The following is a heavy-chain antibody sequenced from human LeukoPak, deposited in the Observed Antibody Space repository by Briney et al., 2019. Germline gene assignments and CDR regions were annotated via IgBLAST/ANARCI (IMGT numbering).Heavy chain of an antibody. CDR1: GGTFTSYA. CDR3: ARGWLAETTVVTPYNY. CDR2: IILIFGTA. D-gene: IGHD2-21*02. J-gene: IGHJ4*02. V-gene: IGHV1-69*13. Sequence: SVKLSFTASGGTFTSYAISWVRQAPGQGLELMGVIILIFGTANYAQKFQGRVTITAVESMSTAYMELSSLRSEDTAVYYCARGWLAETTVVTPYNYWRQGTLVTVPS.